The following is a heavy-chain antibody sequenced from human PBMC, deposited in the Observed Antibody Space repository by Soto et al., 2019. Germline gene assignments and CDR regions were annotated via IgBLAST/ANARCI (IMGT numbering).Heavy chain of an antibody. CDR1: GYTFTSYA. CDR3: XXGFRGGDADWFDP. D-gene: IGHD2-21*02. CDR2: INAGNGNT. Sequence: QVQLVQSGAEVKKPGASVKVSCKASGYTFTSYAMHWVRQAPGQRLEWMGWINAGNGNTKYSQKFQGRVTITRVTXXXXXXXXXXXXXXXXXXXXXXXXGFRGGDADWFDPWGQGTLVTVSS. V-gene: IGHV1-3*01. J-gene: IGHJ5*02.